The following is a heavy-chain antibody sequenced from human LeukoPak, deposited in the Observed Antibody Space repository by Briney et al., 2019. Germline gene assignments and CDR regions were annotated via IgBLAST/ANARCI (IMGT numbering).Heavy chain of an antibody. D-gene: IGHD2-15*01. CDR1: GFTFSSYA. CDR3: AKGTLGSCSGGSCYPLDY. J-gene: IGHJ4*02. CDR2: ITGDGEYT. V-gene: IGHV3-23*01. Sequence: GGSLRLSCAASGFTFSSYAMAWVRQSPGMGLEWVSCITGDGEYTYHTDSVKGRFTISRDNSKNTLYVQMNSLRAEDTAVYYCAKGTLGSCSGGSCYPLDYWGQGTLVTVSS.